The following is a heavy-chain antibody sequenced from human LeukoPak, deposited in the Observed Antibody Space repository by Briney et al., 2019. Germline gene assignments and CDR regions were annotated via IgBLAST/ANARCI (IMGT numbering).Heavy chain of an antibody. J-gene: IGHJ3*02. CDR1: GGSISSYY. CDR3: ARALWFGVGHAFDI. V-gene: IGHV4-59*01. CDR2: IYYSGST. D-gene: IGHD3-10*01. Sequence: SETLSLTCTVSGGSISSYYWSWIRQPPGKGLEWIGYIYYSGSTNYNPSLKSRVTISVDTSKNQFSLKLSSVTAADTAVYYCARALWFGVGHAFDIWGQGTMVTVSP.